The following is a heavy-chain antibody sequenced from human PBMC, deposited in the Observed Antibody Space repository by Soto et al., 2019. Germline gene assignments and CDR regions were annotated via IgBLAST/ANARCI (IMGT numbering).Heavy chain of an antibody. J-gene: IGHJ6*03. V-gene: IGHV1-46*03. D-gene: IGHD3-3*01. CDR3: AGGEWLLSYYYYMDV. Sequence: ASVKVSCKASGYTFTSYYMHWVRQAPGQGLEWMGIINPSGGSTSYAQKFQGRVTMTRDTSTSTVYMELSSLRSEDTAVYYCAGGEWLLSYYYYMDVWGKGTTVTVSS. CDR2: INPSGGST. CDR1: GYTFTSYY.